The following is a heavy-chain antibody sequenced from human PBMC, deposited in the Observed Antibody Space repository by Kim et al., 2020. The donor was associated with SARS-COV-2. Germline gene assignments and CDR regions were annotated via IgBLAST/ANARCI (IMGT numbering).Heavy chain of an antibody. CDR2: INPNSGGT. CDR3: ARVIAADRYYYYYGMDV. Sequence: ASVRVSCKASGYTFTGYYMHWVRQAPGQGLEWMGWINPNSGGTNYAQKFQGRVTMTRDTSISTAYMELSRLRSDDTAMYYCARVIAADRYYYYYGMDVWGQGTTVTVSS. D-gene: IGHD6-13*01. V-gene: IGHV1-2*02. J-gene: IGHJ6*02. CDR1: GYTFTGYY.